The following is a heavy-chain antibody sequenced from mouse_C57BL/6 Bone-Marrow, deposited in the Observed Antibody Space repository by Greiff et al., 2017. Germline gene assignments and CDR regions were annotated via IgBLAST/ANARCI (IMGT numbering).Heavy chain of an antibody. J-gene: IGHJ2*01. CDR1: GYTFTDYY. CDR3: AREGGVVATPFDY. D-gene: IGHD1-1*01. V-gene: IGHV1-76*01. Sequence: VQLQQSGAELVRPGASVKLSCKASGYTFTDYYINWVKQRPGQGLEWIARIYPGSGNTYYNEKFKGKATLTAEKSSSTAYMQLSSLTSEDSAVYFCAREGGVVATPFDYWGQGTTLTVSS. CDR2: IYPGSGNT.